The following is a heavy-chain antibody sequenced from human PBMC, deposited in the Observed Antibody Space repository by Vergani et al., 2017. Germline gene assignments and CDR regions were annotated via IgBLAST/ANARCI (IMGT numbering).Heavy chain of an antibody. D-gene: IGHD3-16*01. Sequence: EVHLLESGGGLRHPGGSLKLSCAASGFTFSTYAMSWVRQVPGKGLEWVATIDNSGRSIYYTDSVKGRFTISRDNSKSTLFLQMNSLSAEDTALYYCAKSRASLDLWGEHFQHWGRGTLVTVSS. J-gene: IGHJ1*01. CDR3: AKSRASLDLWGEHFQH. CDR1: GFTFSTYA. V-gene: IGHV3-23*01. CDR2: IDNSGRSI.